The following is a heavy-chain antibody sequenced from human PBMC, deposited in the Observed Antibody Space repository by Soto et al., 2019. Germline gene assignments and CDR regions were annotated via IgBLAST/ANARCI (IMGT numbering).Heavy chain of an antibody. D-gene: IGHD2-8*01. CDR3: AIRMGYYYMDV. V-gene: IGHV3-66*01. Sequence: GGSLRLSCAASGFTVSSNYMSWVRQAPGKGLEWVSVIYSGGSTYYADSVKGRFTISRDNSKNTLYLQMNSLRAEDTAVYYCAIRMGYYYMDVWGKGTTVTVSS. J-gene: IGHJ6*03. CDR1: GFTVSSNY. CDR2: IYSGGST.